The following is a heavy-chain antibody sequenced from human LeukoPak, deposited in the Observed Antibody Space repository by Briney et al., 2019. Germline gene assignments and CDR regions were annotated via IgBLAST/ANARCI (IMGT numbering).Heavy chain of an antibody. D-gene: IGHD2-2*01. Sequence: SETLSLTCTVSGYSISGGYYWGWIRQPPGKGLEWIGSIYHSGSTYYNPSLKSRVTISVDTSKNQFSLKLSSVTAADTAVYYCARDFSTSPFDYWAREPWSPSPQ. CDR1: GYSISGGYY. J-gene: IGHJ4*02. CDR3: ARDFSTSPFDY. CDR2: IYHSGST. V-gene: IGHV4-38-2*02.